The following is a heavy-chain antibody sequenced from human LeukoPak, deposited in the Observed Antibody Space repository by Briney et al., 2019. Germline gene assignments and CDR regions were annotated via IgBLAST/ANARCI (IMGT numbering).Heavy chain of an antibody. V-gene: IGHV3-23*01. CDR1: GFIFSNYA. D-gene: IGHD3-9*01. CDR3: AKDSGSYYDTLTGYYTPRYFDY. J-gene: IGHJ4*02. Sequence: GGSLRLFCAASGFIFSNYAMNWARQAPGKGLEWVSAISGSADNTYYADSVKGRFTISRDNSKNTVFLQMNSLRAEDTAVYYCAKDSGSYYDTLTGYYTPRYFDYWGQGTLVSVSS. CDR2: ISGSADNT.